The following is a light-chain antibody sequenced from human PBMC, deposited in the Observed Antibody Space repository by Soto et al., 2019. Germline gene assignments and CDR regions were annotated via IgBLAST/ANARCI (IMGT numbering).Light chain of an antibody. CDR1: QSVSSSY. J-gene: IGKJ1*01. V-gene: IGKV3D-7*01. CDR2: GAS. CDR3: QQDYNLPWT. Sequence: PGERVTLSCRASQSVSSSYLTWYQHKPGQAPRLLIYGASTRATSIPARFSGSGSGTDFTLTISSLQPEDFAVYYCQQDYNLPWTFGQGXXX.